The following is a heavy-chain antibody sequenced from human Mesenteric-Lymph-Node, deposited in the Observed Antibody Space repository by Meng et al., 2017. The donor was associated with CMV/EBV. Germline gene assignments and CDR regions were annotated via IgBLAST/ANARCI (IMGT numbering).Heavy chain of an antibody. J-gene: IGHJ4*02. Sequence: ASGYAFASYGISWVRQAPGQGLEWMGWISAYNGNTDLAQKLQGRVTMTTDTSTSTAYMELGSLRSDDTAVYYCARDIRYSYGRGFDYWGQGTLVTVSS. V-gene: IGHV1-18*04. CDR3: ARDIRYSYGRGFDY. CDR1: GYAFASYG. CDR2: ISAYNGNT. D-gene: IGHD5-18*01.